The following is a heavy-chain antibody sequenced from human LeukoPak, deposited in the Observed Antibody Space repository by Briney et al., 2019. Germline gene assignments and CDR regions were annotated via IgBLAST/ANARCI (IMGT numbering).Heavy chain of an antibody. Sequence: GGSLRLSCAASGFTFSDYWMSWVRQAPGKGLEWVSAISGSGGSTYYADSVKGRFTISRDNSKNTLYLQMNSLRAEDTAVYYCANCYKGSGSPGAFDIWGQGTMVTVSS. CDR3: ANCYKGSGSPGAFDI. CDR1: GFTFSDYW. V-gene: IGHV3-23*01. D-gene: IGHD3-10*01. J-gene: IGHJ3*02. CDR2: ISGSGGST.